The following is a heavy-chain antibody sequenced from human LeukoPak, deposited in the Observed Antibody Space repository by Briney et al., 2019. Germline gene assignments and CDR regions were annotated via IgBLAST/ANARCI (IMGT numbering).Heavy chain of an antibody. Sequence: SETLSLTCAVYGGSFSGYYWSWIRQPPGKGLEWIGEINHSGSTNYNPSLKSRVTISVDTSKNQFSLKLSSVTAADTAVYYCARDSITMVRGVIIEWGQGTLVTVSS. CDR3: ARDSITMVRGVIIE. V-gene: IGHV4-34*01. CDR1: GGSFSGYY. J-gene: IGHJ4*02. CDR2: INHSGST. D-gene: IGHD3-10*01.